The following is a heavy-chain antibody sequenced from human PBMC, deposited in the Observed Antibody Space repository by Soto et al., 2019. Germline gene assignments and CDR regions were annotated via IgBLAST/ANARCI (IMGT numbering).Heavy chain of an antibody. CDR3: ARVRSASGGMDV. V-gene: IGHV4-34*01. CDR2: INHSGST. Sequence: PSETLSLTCAVYGGSFSGYYWSWIRQPPGKGLEWIGEINHSGSTNYNPSLKSRVTISVDTSKNQFSLKLSSVTAADTAVYYCARVRSASGGMDVWGKGTTVTVSS. D-gene: IGHD2-8*02. CDR1: GGSFSGYY. J-gene: IGHJ6*03.